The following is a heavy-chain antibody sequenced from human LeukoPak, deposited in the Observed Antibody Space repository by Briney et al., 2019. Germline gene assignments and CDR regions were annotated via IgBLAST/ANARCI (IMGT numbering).Heavy chain of an antibody. CDR3: AKQGADSSGYYYQSYFDY. V-gene: IGHV4-39*01. Sequence: SETLSLTCTVSGVSISSSSYYWGWIRQPPGKGLEWIGSIYYSGSTYYNPSLKSRVTISVDTSKNQFSLKLSSVTAADTAVYYCAKQGADSSGYYYQSYFDYWGQGTLVTVSS. D-gene: IGHD3-22*01. J-gene: IGHJ4*02. CDR1: GVSISSSSYY. CDR2: IYYSGST.